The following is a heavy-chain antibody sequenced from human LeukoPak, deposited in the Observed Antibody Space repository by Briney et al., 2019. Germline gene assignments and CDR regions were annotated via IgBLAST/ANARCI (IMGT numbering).Heavy chain of an antibody. CDR3: SGGGSSWYFDY. D-gene: IGHD6-13*01. CDR2: IIPIFGTA. J-gene: IGHJ4*02. CDR1: GGTFSSYA. V-gene: IGHV1-69*05. Sequence: GASVNISCKASGGTFSSYAISWVRQAPGQGLEWMGGIIPIFGTASYAQKFQGRVTMTRDTSTSTVYMELSSLRSEDTAVYYCSGGGSSWYFDYWGQGTLVTVSS.